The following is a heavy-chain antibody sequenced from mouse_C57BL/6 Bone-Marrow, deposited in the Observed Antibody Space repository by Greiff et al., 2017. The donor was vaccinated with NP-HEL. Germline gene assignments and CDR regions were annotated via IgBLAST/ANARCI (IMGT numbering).Heavy chain of an antibody. V-gene: IGHV1-76*01. CDR2: IYPGSGNT. CDR3: ARSGSSCNWYCDV. CDR1: GYTFTDYY. J-gene: IGHJ1*03. Sequence: QVQLKQSGAELVRPGASVKLSCKASGYTFTDYYINWVKQRPGQGLEWIARIYPGSGNTYYNETFKGKATLTAEKSSSTAYMQLSSLTSEDSAVYFCARSGSSCNWYCDVWGTGTTVTGSS. D-gene: IGHD1-1*01.